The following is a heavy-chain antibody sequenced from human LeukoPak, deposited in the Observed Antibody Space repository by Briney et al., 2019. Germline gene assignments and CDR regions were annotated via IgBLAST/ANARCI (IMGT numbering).Heavy chain of an antibody. D-gene: IGHD5-24*01. J-gene: IGHJ4*02. CDR3: ATLKIERWPELFC. CDR2: IIPIFGIA. Sequence: ASVKVSCKASRGTFGSYAISWVRQAPGQGLEWRGRIIPIFGIANYAQKCQGRVTITADKSTSTAYMELSSLRSEDTAVYYCATLKIERWPELFCWGQGTLVTVSS. V-gene: IGHV1-69*04. CDR1: RGTFGSYA.